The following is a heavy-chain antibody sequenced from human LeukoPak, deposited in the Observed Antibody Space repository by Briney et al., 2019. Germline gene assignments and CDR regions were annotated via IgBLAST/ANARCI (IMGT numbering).Heavy chain of an antibody. CDR2: ISSTGGTT. CDR3: ARDAYYYDSSGYNCHPDY. Sequence: GGSLRLSCAASGITFSSYGMSWVRQAPGKGLEWVSSISSTGGTTYYADSVKGRFTISRDNSKNTLYLQMNSLRAEDTAVYYCARDAYYYDSSGYNCHPDYWGQGTLVTVSS. V-gene: IGHV3-23*01. J-gene: IGHJ4*02. CDR1: GITFSSYG. D-gene: IGHD3-22*01.